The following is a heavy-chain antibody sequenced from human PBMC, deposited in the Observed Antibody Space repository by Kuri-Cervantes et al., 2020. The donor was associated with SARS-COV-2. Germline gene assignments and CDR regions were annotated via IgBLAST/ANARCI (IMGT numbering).Heavy chain of an antibody. CDR2: IYESGDT. CDR3: ARARWGSGWTYYYYGMDV. V-gene: IGHV4-39*01. J-gene: IGHJ6*02. D-gene: IGHD6-19*01. Sequence: SETLSPTCTVPGASISSSTYYWGWIRQSPGKGLEWLGSIYESGDTYYSPSLKSRLSLSVDTSKNQFSLKLTSVTAADTAVYYCARARWGSGWTYYYYGMDVWGQGTTVTVSS. CDR1: GASISSSTYY.